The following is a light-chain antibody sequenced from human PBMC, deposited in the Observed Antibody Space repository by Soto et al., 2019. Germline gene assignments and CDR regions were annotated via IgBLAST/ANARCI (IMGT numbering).Light chain of an antibody. CDR1: TSHVGDFNY. J-gene: IGLJ2*01. CDR2: EVN. Sequence: QSALTQPASVSGTPGQSITISCTGTTSHVGDFNYVSWYQQYPGKVPKLLIFEVNNRPSGVSNRFAGSKSGNTASLTISGLQAEDEAHYYCRSYASSSNVLFGGGTKVTVL. V-gene: IGLV2-14*01. CDR3: RSYASSSNVL.